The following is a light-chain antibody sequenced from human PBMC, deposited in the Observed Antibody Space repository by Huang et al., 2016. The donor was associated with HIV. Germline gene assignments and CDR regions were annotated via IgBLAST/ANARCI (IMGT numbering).Light chain of an antibody. Sequence: IQMTQSPTSLSASVGDRVSIACRASQRISTYLKWYQQKPGQAPKRLISSASARHSGVPARLSGSGSGTDFTLTIRSLQLDDFATYYCQQSYSALSSFGPGTRL. CDR1: QRISTY. J-gene: IGKJ5*01. CDR2: SAS. V-gene: IGKV1-39*01. CDR3: QQSYSALSS.